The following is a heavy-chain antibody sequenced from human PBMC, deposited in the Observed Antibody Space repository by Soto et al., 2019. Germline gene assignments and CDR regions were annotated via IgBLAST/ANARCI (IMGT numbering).Heavy chain of an antibody. V-gene: IGHV3-23*01. CDR3: ATRRGNRTVPYYFDY. J-gene: IGHJ4*02. D-gene: IGHD4-17*01. CDR1: GFTFSSYA. Sequence: EVQLLESGGGLVQPGGSLRLSCAASGFTFSSYAMSWVRQAPGKGLEWVSAISGSGGSTYYADSVKGRFTISRDNSKNTLYLQMNSLRAEDTAVYYCATRRGNRTVPYYFDYWGQGTLVTVSS. CDR2: ISGSGGST.